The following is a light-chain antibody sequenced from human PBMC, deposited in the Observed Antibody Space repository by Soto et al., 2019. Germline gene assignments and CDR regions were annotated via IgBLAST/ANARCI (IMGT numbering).Light chain of an antibody. J-gene: IGKJ1*01. Sequence: EIVLTQSPGTLSLSPGERSTLSFRASQSVSILLAWYQQKPGQAPRLLIYGASTRATDIPGRFSGRGSGTEFTLTISSLQSEDFAVYYCQQYKKWPRTFGQGTKVDIK. CDR3: QQYKKWPRT. CDR1: QSVSIL. V-gene: IGKV3-15*01. CDR2: GAS.